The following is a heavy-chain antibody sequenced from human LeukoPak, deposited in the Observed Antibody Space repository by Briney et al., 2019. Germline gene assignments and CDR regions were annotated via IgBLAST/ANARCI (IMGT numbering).Heavy chain of an antibody. D-gene: IGHD2-2*01. V-gene: IGHV4-31*03. CDR1: GGSVSSGVYY. J-gene: IGHJ5*02. CDR2: FYYSGST. Sequence: PSETLSLTCTVSGGSVSSGVYYWSWIHQHPGKGLEWIGDFYYSGSTYYNPSLKSRVIISVDASKNQFSLKLNSVTAADTAVYYCARARSVPAGRSFDPWGQGTLVTVSS. CDR3: ARARSVPAGRSFDP.